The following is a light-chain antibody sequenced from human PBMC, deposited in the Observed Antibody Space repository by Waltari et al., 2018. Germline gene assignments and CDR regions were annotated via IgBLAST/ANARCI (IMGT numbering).Light chain of an antibody. J-gene: IGLJ2*01. Sequence: SYVLTQTPSVSVAPRKTARITCGGDNIGTKSVHWDQQKPGQAPVLVIYDDRDRASGIPERISGANSGNTATLTISRVEGGDEADYYCQVWDSSSDPVIFGGGTKLTVL. V-gene: IGLV3-21*04. CDR1: NIGTKS. CDR2: DDR. CDR3: QVWDSSSDPVI.